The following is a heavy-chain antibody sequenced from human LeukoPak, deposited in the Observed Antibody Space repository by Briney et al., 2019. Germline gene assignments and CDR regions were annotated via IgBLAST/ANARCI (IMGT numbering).Heavy chain of an antibody. CDR3: ARDRKVGATQDY. Sequence: GGSLRLSCAASGFTVSINYMSWVRQAPGKGLKWVSVIYSGGSTYYADSVKGRFTISRDNSKNTLYLQMNSLRAEDTAVYYCARDRKVGATQDYWGQGTLVTVSS. D-gene: IGHD1-26*01. CDR2: IYSGGST. CDR1: GFTVSINY. J-gene: IGHJ4*02. V-gene: IGHV3-53*01.